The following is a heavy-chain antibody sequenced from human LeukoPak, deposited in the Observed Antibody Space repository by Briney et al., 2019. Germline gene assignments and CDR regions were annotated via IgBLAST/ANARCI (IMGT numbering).Heavy chain of an antibody. V-gene: IGHV3-64*01. Sequence: AGGSLRLSCAASGFTFSSYAMHWVRQAPGKGLEYVSAISSNGGSTYYANSVKGRFTISRDNSKNTLYLQMNSLRAEDTAVYYCARGEWWFGELLTDYYFDYWGQGTLVTVSS. CDR3: ARGEWWFGELLTDYYFDY. J-gene: IGHJ4*02. D-gene: IGHD3-10*01. CDR2: ISSNGGST. CDR1: GFTFSSYA.